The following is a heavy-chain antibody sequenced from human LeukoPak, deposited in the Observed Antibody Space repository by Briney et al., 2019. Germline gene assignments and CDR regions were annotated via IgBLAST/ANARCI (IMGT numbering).Heavy chain of an antibody. CDR3: ARVRGWYYFVY. V-gene: IGHV4-30-2*01. CDR2: IYHSGST. D-gene: IGHD6-19*01. CDR1: GGSISSGGYS. Sequence: SQTLSLTCAVSGGSISSGGYSWSWIRQPPGKGLEWIGYIYHSGSTYYNPSLKSRVTISVDRSKNQFSLKLSSVTAADTAVYYCARVRGWYYFVYWGQGTLVTVSS. J-gene: IGHJ4*02.